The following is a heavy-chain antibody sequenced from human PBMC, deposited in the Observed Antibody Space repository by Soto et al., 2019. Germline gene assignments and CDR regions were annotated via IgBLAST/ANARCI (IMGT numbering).Heavy chain of an antibody. V-gene: IGHV3-30*18. CDR1: GLTFRSYG. J-gene: IGHJ5*02. CDR2: ISSDGINK. Sequence: ESGGGVVQPGRSLRLSCAVSGLTFRSYGMHWVRQAPGKGLEWVSVISSDGINKYYADSVKGRFTISRDNSKDTLYLQMNSLRTEDTAVYYCAKVSGWFDPWGQGTLVTVS. CDR3: AKVSGWFDP.